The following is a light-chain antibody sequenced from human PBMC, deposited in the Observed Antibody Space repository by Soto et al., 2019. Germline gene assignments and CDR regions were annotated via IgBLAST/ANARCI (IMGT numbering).Light chain of an antibody. CDR1: SSDFGGYNY. CDR2: DVS. CDR3: CSFAGSYPVI. Sequence: QSVLTQPRSVSGSPGQSVTISCTGTSSDFGGYNYVSWYQQHPGKVPKFMIYDVSKRPSGVPDRFSGSKSGNTASLTISGLQAEDEADYYCCSFAGSYPVIFGGGTQLTVL. J-gene: IGLJ2*01. V-gene: IGLV2-11*01.